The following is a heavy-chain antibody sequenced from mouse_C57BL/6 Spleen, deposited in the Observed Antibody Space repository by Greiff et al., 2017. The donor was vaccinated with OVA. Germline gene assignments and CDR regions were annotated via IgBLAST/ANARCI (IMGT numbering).Heavy chain of an antibody. V-gene: IGHV1-69*01. CDR2: IDPSDSYT. Sequence: VQLQQPGAELVMPGASVKLSCKASGYTFTSYWMHWVKQRPGQGLEWIGEIDPSDSYTNYNQKFQGKSTLTVDKSTRTAYMQLSSLTSEDSAVYYSARSGVTTVVRAMDYWGQGTSVTVSS. CDR3: ARSGVTTVVRAMDY. J-gene: IGHJ4*01. CDR1: GYTFTSYW. D-gene: IGHD1-1*01.